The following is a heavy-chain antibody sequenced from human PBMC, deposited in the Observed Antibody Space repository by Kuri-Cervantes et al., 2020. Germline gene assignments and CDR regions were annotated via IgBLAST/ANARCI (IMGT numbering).Heavy chain of an antibody. Sequence: GGSLRLSCAASGFTFSDYYMSWVRQAPGKGLEWVAVIWYDGSNKYYADSVKGRFTISRDNSKNTLYLQMNSLRAEDTAVYYCARDDCSSTSCYVFYYYYYGMDVWGQGTTVTVSS. J-gene: IGHJ6*02. CDR2: IWYDGSNK. D-gene: IGHD2-2*01. CDR3: ARDDCSSTSCYVFYYYYYGMDV. V-gene: IGHV3-33*08. CDR1: GFTFSDYY.